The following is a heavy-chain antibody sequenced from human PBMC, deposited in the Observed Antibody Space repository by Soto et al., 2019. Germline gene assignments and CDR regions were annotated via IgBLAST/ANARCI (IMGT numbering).Heavy chain of an antibody. Sequence: SQTLSLTCTVSGGSISSYYWSWIRQPPGKGLEWIGYIYYSGSTNYNPSLKSRVTISVDTSKNQFSLKLSSVTAADTAVYYCARTRLNWGEDYWGQGTLVTVSS. J-gene: IGHJ4*02. D-gene: IGHD7-27*01. CDR1: GGSISSYY. CDR2: IYYSGST. V-gene: IGHV4-59*01. CDR3: ARTRLNWGEDY.